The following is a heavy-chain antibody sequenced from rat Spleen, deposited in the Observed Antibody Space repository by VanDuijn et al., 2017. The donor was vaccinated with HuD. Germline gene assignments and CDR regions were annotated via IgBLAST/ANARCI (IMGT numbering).Heavy chain of an antibody. Sequence: EVQLQESGPGLVKPSQSLSLTCSVTSYSITSNYWGWIRKFPGNKMEWIGHISYSGSTSYNPSLKSRVTITRYTSKNQFFLQLNSVTTEDTATYCCQRHGYNSYFDYWGQGVMVTVSS. J-gene: IGHJ2*01. CDR2: ISYSGST. V-gene: IGHV3-1*01. D-gene: IGHD1-9*01. CDR1: SYSITSNY. CDR3: QRHGYNSYFDY.